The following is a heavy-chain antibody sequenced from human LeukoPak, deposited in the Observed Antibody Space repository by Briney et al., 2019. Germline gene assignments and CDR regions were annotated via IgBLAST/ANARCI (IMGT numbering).Heavy chain of an antibody. CDR2: ISSSSSYM. CDR3: ARSGVVVAALERGVANWFDP. J-gene: IGHJ5*02. D-gene: IGHD2-15*01. Sequence: GGSLRLSCAASGFTFSSYAMNWVRQAPGKGLEWVSSISSSSSYMYYTDSVKGRFTISRDNAKNSLNLQMNSLRAEDTAVYYCARSGVVVAALERGVANWFDPWGQGTLVTVSS. V-gene: IGHV3-21*01. CDR1: GFTFSSYA.